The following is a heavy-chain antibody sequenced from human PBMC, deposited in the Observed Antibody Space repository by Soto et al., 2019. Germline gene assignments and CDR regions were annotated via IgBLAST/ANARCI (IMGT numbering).Heavy chain of an antibody. V-gene: IGHV3-66*01. D-gene: IGHD6-13*01. J-gene: IGHJ4*02. CDR3: ARGYSSSWYDFDY. CDR2: ISSSGST. Sequence: GGSLRLSCAASGFTFSDYYMSWIRQAPGKGLEWVSYISSSGSTYYADSVKGRFTISRDNSKNTLYLQMNSLRAEDTAVYYCARGYSSSWYDFDYWGQGTLVTVSS. CDR1: GFTFSDYY.